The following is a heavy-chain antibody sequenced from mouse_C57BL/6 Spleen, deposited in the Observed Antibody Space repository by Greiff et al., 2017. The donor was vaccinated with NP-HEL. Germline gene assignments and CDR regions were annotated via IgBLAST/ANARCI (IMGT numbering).Heavy chain of an antibody. CDR1: GFTFSSYA. CDR2: ISSGGDYI. Sequence: EVKLQESGEGLVKPGGSLKLSCAASGFTFSSYAMSWVRQTPEKRLEWVAYISSGGDYIYYADTVKGRFTISRDNARNTLYLQMSSLKSEDTAMYYCTRDEIREYYAMDYWGQGTSVTVSS. CDR3: TRDEIREYYAMDY. J-gene: IGHJ4*01. V-gene: IGHV5-9-1*02.